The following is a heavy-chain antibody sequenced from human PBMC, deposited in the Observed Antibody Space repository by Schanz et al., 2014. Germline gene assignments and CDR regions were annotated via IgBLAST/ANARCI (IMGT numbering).Heavy chain of an antibody. Sequence: QVQLVESGGGVVQPGRSLRLSCAASGFTFSNYGLVWVRQAPGKGLEWLAVISYDGSNKYYADSVKGRFTISRDTPKNTLYVQMNSLRADDTAVYYCARGYGDSPTDFWGQGTLVTVSS. CDR3: ARGYGDSPTDF. CDR2: ISYDGSNK. V-gene: IGHV3-30*03. CDR1: GFTFSNYG. D-gene: IGHD4-17*01. J-gene: IGHJ4*02.